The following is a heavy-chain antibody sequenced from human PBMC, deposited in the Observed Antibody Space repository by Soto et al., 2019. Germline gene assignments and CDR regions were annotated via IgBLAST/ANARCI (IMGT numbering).Heavy chain of an antibody. CDR1: GYTFTSYG. CDR2: ISAYNGNT. Sequence: QVQLVQSGTEVKKPGASVKVSCKASGYTFTSYGISWVRQAPGQGLEWMGWISAYNGNTNYAQKLQGRVTMTTDTXXSTAYMELRSLRYDDTAVYYCARDRGSSGSYSFDYWGQGTLVTVSS. J-gene: IGHJ4*02. V-gene: IGHV1-18*01. D-gene: IGHD3-10*01. CDR3: ARDRGSSGSYSFDY.